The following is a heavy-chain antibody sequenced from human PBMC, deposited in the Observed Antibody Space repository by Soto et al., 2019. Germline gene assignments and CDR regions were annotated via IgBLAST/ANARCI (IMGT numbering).Heavy chain of an antibody. V-gene: IGHV4-61*01. Sequence: QVQLQESGPGLVKPSETLSLTCTVSGGSVNIGNYYWSWIRQPPGKGLERIGYIYYGGGTDYNPSLKGRVTISVDTSKNQFSLKLTSVTAADTAVYYCARTYYDYVWGSYSFDFWGQGTLVTVSS. D-gene: IGHD3-16*01. J-gene: IGHJ4*02. CDR2: IYYGGGT. CDR3: ARTYYDYVWGSYSFDF. CDR1: GGSVNIGNYY.